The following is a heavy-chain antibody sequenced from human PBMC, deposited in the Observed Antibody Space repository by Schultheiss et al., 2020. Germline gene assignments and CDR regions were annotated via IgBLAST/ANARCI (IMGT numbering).Heavy chain of an antibody. CDR3: AKHPYSSSSVAAWFDS. V-gene: IGHV3-23*01. CDR1: GFTLSSFSGYG. D-gene: IGHD6-6*01. Sequence: GGSLRLSCVASGFTLSSFSGYGMSWVRQAPGKGLEWVSGISASGGGISYADSVKGRFTVSRDNSRKTLVLQMTSLSADDTATYYCAKHPYSSSSVAAWFDSWGQGTLVTVSS. J-gene: IGHJ5*01. CDR2: ISASGGGI.